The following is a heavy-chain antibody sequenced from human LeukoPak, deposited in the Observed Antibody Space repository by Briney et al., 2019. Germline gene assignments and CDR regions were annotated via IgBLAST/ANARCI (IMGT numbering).Heavy chain of an antibody. D-gene: IGHD1-26*01. V-gene: IGHV3-48*02. J-gene: IGHJ4*02. CDR1: GSTLSEFW. CDR2: ISISSTTI. Sequence: GGSLRLSCAASGSTLSEFWMNWVRQAPGKGLEWVSYISISSTTINYADSVKGRFTISRDNAKNSLYLQMNSLRDEDTAVYYCARVMYGGISYSVDYWGQGTLVTVSS. CDR3: ARVMYGGISYSVDY.